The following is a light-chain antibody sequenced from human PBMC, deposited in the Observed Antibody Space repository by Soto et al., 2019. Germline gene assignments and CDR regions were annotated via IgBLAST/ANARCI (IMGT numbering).Light chain of an antibody. Sequence: QSALTQPASVSGSPGQSITISCTGTSSDIGGYNSVSWYQQHPGIAPQLIIYDVSYRPSGISSRFSCSKSGNTASLTISGLQAADEADYYCSSYTTTSARVFGGGTKLTVL. CDR2: DVS. V-gene: IGLV2-14*03. J-gene: IGLJ2*01. CDR1: SSDIGGYNS. CDR3: SSYTTTSARV.